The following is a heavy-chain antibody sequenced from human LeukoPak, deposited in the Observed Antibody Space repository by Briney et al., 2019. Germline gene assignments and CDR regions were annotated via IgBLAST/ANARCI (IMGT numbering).Heavy chain of an antibody. CDR1: GSTFSTYS. D-gene: IGHD2-8*01. CDR2: ISRTSSYI. J-gene: IGHJ6*02. Sequence: GGSLRLSCAAAGSTFSTYSMNWVRQPPGKGLEWVSSISRTSSYIYYADSVKGRFTLSRDNGKNSLYLQMNSLRAEDTAVYYCARGGMGANSQEYFYYGMDVWGQGTTVTVSS. CDR3: ARGGMGANSQEYFYYGMDV. V-gene: IGHV3-21*01.